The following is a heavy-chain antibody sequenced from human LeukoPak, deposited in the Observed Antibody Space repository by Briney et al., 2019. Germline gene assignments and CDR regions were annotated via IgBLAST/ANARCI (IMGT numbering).Heavy chain of an antibody. Sequence: GGSLRLSCAASGFTFSSYAMSWVRQAPGKGLGWVSAISGSGGSTYYADSVKGRFTISRDNSKNTLYLQMNSLRAEDTAVYYCTKVQTRWLQFPYYFDYWGQGTLVTVSS. CDR1: GFTFSSYA. J-gene: IGHJ4*02. CDR3: TKVQTRWLQFPYYFDY. D-gene: IGHD5-24*01. V-gene: IGHV3-23*01. CDR2: ISGSGGST.